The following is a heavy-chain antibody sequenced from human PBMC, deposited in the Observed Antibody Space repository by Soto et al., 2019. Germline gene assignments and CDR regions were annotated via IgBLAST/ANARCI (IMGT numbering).Heavy chain of an antibody. CDR3: ARDIGSYAYAEGY. Sequence: QVQLQESGPGLVKPSETLSLTCSVSGGSINSYWWSWIRQPAGKGLEWIGRVYSSGTTDCNPSLNSRATMSVETSKNQFSLKLTSVTAADTAVYYCARDIGSYAYAEGYWGQGIQVTVSS. CDR1: GGSINSYW. D-gene: IGHD2-2*01. V-gene: IGHV4-4*07. CDR2: VYSSGTT. J-gene: IGHJ4*02.